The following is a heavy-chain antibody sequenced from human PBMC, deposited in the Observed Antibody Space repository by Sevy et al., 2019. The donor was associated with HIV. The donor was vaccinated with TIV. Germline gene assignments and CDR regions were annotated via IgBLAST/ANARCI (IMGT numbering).Heavy chain of an antibody. Sequence: GGSLRLSCAASGFTFSSYGMHWVRQAPGKGLEWVAVISYDGSNKYYADSVKGRFTISRDNSKNTLYLQMNSLRAEDTAVYYCAKDLRAAAARSIYYYYGMDVWGQGTTVTVSS. V-gene: IGHV3-30*18. D-gene: IGHD6-13*01. CDR1: GFTFSSYG. J-gene: IGHJ6*02. CDR3: AKDLRAAAARSIYYYYGMDV. CDR2: ISYDGSNK.